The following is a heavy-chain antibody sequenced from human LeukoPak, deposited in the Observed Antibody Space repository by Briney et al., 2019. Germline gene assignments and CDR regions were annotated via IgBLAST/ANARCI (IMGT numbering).Heavy chain of an antibody. CDR2: ISSSGSTI. V-gene: IGHV3-48*03. CDR3: ARVMDTAMGVFDY. J-gene: IGHJ4*02. CDR1: GFTFSSYE. D-gene: IGHD5-18*01. Sequence: PGGSLGLSCAASGFTFSSYEMNWVRQAPGKGLEWVSYISSSGSTIYYADSVKGRFTISRDNAKNSLYLQMNSLRAEDTAVYYCARVMDTAMGVFDYWGQGTLVTVSS.